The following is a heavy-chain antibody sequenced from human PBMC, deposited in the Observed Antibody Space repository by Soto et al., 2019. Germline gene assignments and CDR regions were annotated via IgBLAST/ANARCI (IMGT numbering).Heavy chain of an antibody. CDR2: IWSDGSKD. CDR3: ARDKGVTCLDD. V-gene: IGHV3-33*01. Sequence: QLQLVESGGGVVQPGGSLRLSCAASGLIFSRSGMHWVRQAPGKGLEWVAMIWSDGSKDYYADSVRGRFTISRDDSKSMLDLQMGSLTADDTAVYYCARDKGVTCLDDWGQGTLVTVSS. D-gene: IGHD3-16*02. CDR1: GLIFSRSG. J-gene: IGHJ4*02.